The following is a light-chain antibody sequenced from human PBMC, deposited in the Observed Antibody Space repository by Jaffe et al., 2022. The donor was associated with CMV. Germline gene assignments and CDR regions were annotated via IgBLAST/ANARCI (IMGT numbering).Light chain of an antibody. CDR3: QQYGSSLL. J-gene: IGKJ4*01. V-gene: IGKV3-20*01. Sequence: IVLTQSPGTLSLSPGERATLSCRASQSVSSNYLAWYQQKPGQAPRLLIYGASSRATGIPDRFSGSGSGTDFTLTISRLEPEDFAVYYCQQYGSSLLFGGGTKVEIK. CDR1: QSVSSNY. CDR2: GAS.